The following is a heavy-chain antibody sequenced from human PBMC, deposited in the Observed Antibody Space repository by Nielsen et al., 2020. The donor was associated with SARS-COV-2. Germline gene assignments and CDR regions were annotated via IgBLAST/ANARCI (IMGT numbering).Heavy chain of an antibody. D-gene: IGHD3-16*01. J-gene: IGHJ6*02. Sequence: GGSLRLSCIASGFAFNNYGFYWVRQAPGKGLEWVASISYEGSKKYYADSLAGRLTVSRDTAKNTVYLQMNSLSVEDTGVYHCAKRRAVFMLTFGGEGAMDVWGQGTTVSVSS. V-gene: IGHV3-30*18. CDR1: GFAFNNYG. CDR3: AKRRAVFMLTFGGEGAMDV. CDR2: ISYEGSKK.